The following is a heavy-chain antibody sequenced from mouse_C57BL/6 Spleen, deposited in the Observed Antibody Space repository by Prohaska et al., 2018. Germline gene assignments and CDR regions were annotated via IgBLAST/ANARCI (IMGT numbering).Heavy chain of an antibody. D-gene: IGHD2-5*01. CDR2: ISYDGSN. CDR3: ARDLVYYSNYFDV. Sequence: DVQLQESGPGLVKPSQSLSLTCSVTGYSITSGYYWNWIRQFPGNKLEWMGYISYDGSNNYNPSLKNRISITRDTSKNQFFLKLNSVTTEDTATYYCARDLVYYSNYFDVWGTGTTVTVSS. V-gene: IGHV3-6*01. CDR1: GYSITSGYY. J-gene: IGHJ1*03.